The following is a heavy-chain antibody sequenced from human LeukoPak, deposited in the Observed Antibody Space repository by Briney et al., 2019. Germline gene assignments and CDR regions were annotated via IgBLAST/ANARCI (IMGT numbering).Heavy chain of an antibody. D-gene: IGHD3-16*02. V-gene: IGHV4-34*01. CDR1: GGSFSGYY. Sequence: SETLSLTCAVHGGSFSGYYWSWIRQPPGKGLEWIGEINHSGSTNYNPSLKSRVTISVDTSKNQFSLKLSSVTAADTAVYYCARCYDYVWGSYRPGTAFDIWGQGTMVTVSS. CDR2: INHSGST. J-gene: IGHJ3*02. CDR3: ARCYDYVWGSYRPGTAFDI.